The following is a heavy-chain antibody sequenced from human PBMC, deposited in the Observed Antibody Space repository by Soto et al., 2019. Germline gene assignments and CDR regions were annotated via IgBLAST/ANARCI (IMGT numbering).Heavy chain of an antibody. CDR1: GGSFSGYY. D-gene: IGHD6-13*01. CDR2: INHRGNT. CDR3: ARVLPGIAAAYDAFDV. Sequence: SETLSLTCAVYGGSFSGYYWTWIRQPPGKGLEWIGEINHRGNTNYNPSLKSRVTISVDTSKNQFSLKLTSVTAADTAVYYCARVLPGIAAAYDAFDVWGQGTMVTVSS. V-gene: IGHV4-34*01. J-gene: IGHJ3*01.